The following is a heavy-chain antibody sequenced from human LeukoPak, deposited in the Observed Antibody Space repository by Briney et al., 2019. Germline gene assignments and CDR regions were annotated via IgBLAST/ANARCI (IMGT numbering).Heavy chain of an antibody. CDR3: AKDSYVDSGYCYY. CDR1: GYTFTGYY. Sequence: ASVKVSCKASGYTFTGYYMHCVRQAPGQGPEWMGWINPNSGGTNYAQKFQGTVTMTRDPSTSPAYMELTRLTSDDTAVYFCAKDSYVDSGYCYYWGQGTLVTVSS. J-gene: IGHJ4*02. V-gene: IGHV1-2*02. D-gene: IGHD3-22*01. CDR2: INPNSGGT.